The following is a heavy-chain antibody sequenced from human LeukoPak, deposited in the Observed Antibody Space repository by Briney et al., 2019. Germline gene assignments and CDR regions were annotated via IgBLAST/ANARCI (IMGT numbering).Heavy chain of an antibody. Sequence: SETLSLTCTVSGDSISSYYWSCIRQPPGKGLEWIGYIYYSGNTNYNPSLKSRVTISVDTSKNQFSLKLSSVTAADTAIYYCARVYARAFDYWGQGALVTVSS. D-gene: IGHD2-8*01. CDR3: ARVYARAFDY. J-gene: IGHJ4*02. CDR1: GDSISSYY. CDR2: IYYSGNT. V-gene: IGHV4-59*01.